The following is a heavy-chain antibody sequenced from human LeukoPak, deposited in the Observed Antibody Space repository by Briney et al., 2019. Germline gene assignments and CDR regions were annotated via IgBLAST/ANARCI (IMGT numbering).Heavy chain of an antibody. CDR3: ARDDYYDSSGYLRPDY. CDR2: ISAYNGNT. CDR1: GYTFTSYG. J-gene: IGHJ4*02. Sequence: ASVKVSCKASGYTFTSYGISWVRQAPGQGLEWMGWISAYNGNTNYAQKLQGRVTMTTDTSTSTAYMELRSPRSDDTAVYYCARDDYYDSSGYLRPDYWGQGTLVTVSS. V-gene: IGHV1-18*01. D-gene: IGHD3-22*01.